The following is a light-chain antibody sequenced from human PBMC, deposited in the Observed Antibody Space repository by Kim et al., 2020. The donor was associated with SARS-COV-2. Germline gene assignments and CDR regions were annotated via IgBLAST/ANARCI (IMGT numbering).Light chain of an antibody. CDR2: DAS. V-gene: IGKV1-5*01. J-gene: IGKJ2*01. Sequence: SASVGDRGTITCRASQSINGWVAWYQQKPGKAPKLLIYDASSLESGVPSSFSGSGSGTEFTLTISSLQPDDFATYYCQQYNFYPRTFGQGTKLEI. CDR3: QQYNFYPRT. CDR1: QSINGW.